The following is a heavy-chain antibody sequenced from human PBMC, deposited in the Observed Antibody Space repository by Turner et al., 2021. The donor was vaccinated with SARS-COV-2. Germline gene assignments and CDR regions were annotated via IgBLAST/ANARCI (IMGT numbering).Heavy chain of an antibody. CDR2: IHANSGGT. CDR1: GYTFTGYY. D-gene: IGHD2-15*01. J-gene: IGHJ6*02. Sequence: HAQLVQPAADVKKPGASVKGSCKASGYTFTGYYMHWGRQAPGQGLEWMGWIHANSGGTNHARKCQGRVTMTRDTSISTAYMELSGLRSDDTAVYYCARDPSGYQRSFDVWGQGTTVTVSS. V-gene: IGHV1-2*02. CDR3: ARDPSGYQRSFDV.